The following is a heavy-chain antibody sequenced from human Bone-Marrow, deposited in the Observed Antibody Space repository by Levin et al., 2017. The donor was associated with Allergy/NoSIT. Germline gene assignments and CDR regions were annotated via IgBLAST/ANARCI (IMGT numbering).Heavy chain of an antibody. CDR2: VSWDGGST. CDR3: AKAMEASSLFDS. J-gene: IGHJ4*02. V-gene: IGHV3-43D*03. CDR1: GFSFDDYA. Sequence: GGSLRLSCVASGFSFDDYAMHWVRQAPGKGLEWVSLVSWDGGSTYYADSVKGRFTISRDNSKNSLYLHMNSLRPEDTALYYCAKAMEASSLFDSWGQGTLVTVSS. D-gene: IGHD6-6*01.